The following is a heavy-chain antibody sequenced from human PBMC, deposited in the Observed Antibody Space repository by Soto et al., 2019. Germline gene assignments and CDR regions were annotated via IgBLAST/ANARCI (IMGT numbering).Heavy chain of an antibody. V-gene: IGHV3-30-3*01. D-gene: IGHD2-21*02. Sequence: QVQLVESGGGVVQPGRSLRLSCAASGFTFSSYAMHWVRQAPGKGLEWVAVISYDGSNKYYADSVKGRFTISRDNSKNTLYLQMNSLRAEDTPVYYCASSCGNSGRGWFDPWGQGTLVTVSS. CDR3: ASSCGNSGRGWFDP. CDR2: ISYDGSNK. J-gene: IGHJ5*02. CDR1: GFTFSSYA.